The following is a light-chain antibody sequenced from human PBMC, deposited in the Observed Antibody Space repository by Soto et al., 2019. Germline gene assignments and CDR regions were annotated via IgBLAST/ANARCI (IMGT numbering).Light chain of an antibody. CDR1: SSDVGAYDS. J-gene: IGLJ1*01. Sequence: QSALTQPPSASGSPGQSVTISCTGTSSDVGAYDSVSWYQQHPGKAPKLMIYEVNKRPSGVPDRFSGSKSGDTASLTISGLQAEDEAEYYCCSYVGATTYVFGSGTKVTVL. CDR3: CSYVGATTYV. CDR2: EVN. V-gene: IGLV2-8*01.